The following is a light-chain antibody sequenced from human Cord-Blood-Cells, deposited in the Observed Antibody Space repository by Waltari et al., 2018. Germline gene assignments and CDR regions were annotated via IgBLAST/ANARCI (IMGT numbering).Light chain of an antibody. CDR1: QSISSY. CDR2: AAS. V-gene: IGKV1-39*01. CDR3: QQSYSTPK. Sequence: DIQMTQSPSSLSASVGDRVTITCRASQSISSYLNLYQQKPVKAPKLLIYAASSLQSGVPSRFSGSGSGTDFTLTISSLQPEDFATYYCQQSYSTPKFGQGTKVEIK. J-gene: IGKJ1*01.